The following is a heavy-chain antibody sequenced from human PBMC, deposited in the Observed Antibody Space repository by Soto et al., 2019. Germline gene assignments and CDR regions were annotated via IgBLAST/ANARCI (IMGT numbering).Heavy chain of an antibody. CDR2: IIPILGIA. D-gene: IGHD3-9*01. CDR1: GGALSSYT. CDR3: ASHPSSGYDILTGFLPN. V-gene: IGHV1-69*02. Sequence: ASVKVSCKASGGALSSYTISWVRQAPGQGLEWMGRIIPILGIANYAQKFQGRVTITADKSTSTAYMELSSLRSEDTAVYHCASHPSSGYDILTGFLPNWGQGTLVTVSS. J-gene: IGHJ4*02.